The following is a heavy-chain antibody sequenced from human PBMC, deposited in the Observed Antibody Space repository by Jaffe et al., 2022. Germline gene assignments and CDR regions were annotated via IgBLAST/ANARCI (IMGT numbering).Heavy chain of an antibody. J-gene: IGHJ3*02. V-gene: IGHV1-69*02. D-gene: IGHD3-22*01. Sequence: QVQLVQSGAEVKKPGSSVKVSCKASGGTFSSYTISWVRQAPGQGLEWMGRIIPILGIANYAQKFQGRVTITADKSTSTAYMELSSLRSEDTAVYYCASEYYYDSSVYWAFDIWGQGTMVTVSS. CDR3: ASEYYYDSSVYWAFDI. CDR1: GGTFSSYT. CDR2: IIPILGIA.